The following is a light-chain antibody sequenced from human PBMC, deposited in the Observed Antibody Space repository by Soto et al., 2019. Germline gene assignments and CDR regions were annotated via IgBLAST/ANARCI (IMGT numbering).Light chain of an antibody. CDR2: DAS. Sequence: EIVMTQSPATLSVSPGERVTLSCRASQSVSSNVAWYQQKPGQAPRLLIYDASTRATSIPARFSGGGSGTEFTLTISSLQSEDFAFYYCQQFNNWPRTFGQGTKVDNK. V-gene: IGKV3-15*01. CDR3: QQFNNWPRT. J-gene: IGKJ1*01. CDR1: QSVSSN.